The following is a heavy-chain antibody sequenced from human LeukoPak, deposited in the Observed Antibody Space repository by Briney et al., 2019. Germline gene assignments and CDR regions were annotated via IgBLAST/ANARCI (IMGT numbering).Heavy chain of an antibody. V-gene: IGHV4-4*08. J-gene: IGHJ5*02. Sequence: SETLSLTCTVSGGSISSYYWSWIRQPPGKGLEWIGRIYTSGSTNYNPSLKSRVTISVDTSKNQFSLKLSSVTAADTAVYYCAREAAAAGWFDPWGQGTLVTVSS. CDR1: GGSISSYY. CDR3: AREAAAAGWFDP. D-gene: IGHD6-13*01. CDR2: IYTSGST.